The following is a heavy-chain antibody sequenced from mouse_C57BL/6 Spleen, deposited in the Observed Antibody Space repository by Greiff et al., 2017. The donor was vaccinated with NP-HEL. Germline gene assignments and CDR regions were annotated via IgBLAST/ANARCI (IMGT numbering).Heavy chain of an antibody. V-gene: IGHV1-76*01. D-gene: IGHD2-4*01. CDR2: IYPGSGNT. CDR3: ARSIYYDYDGDAY. CDR1: GYTFTDYY. Sequence: QVQLQQSGAELVRPGASVKLSCKASGYTFTDYYINWVKQRPGQGLEWIARIYPGSGNTYYNEKFKGKATLTAEKSSSTAYMQLSSLTSEDSAVYYCARSIYYDYDGDAYWGQGTLVTVSA. J-gene: IGHJ3*01.